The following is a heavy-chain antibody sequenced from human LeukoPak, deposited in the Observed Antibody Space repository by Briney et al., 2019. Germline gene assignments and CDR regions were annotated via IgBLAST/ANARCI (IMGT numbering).Heavy chain of an antibody. CDR3: ARAGDILTGYYIDY. D-gene: IGHD3-9*01. CDR1: GYTFTSYG. V-gene: IGHV1-18*01. CDR2: ISAYNGNT. J-gene: IGHJ4*02. Sequence: ASVKVSCKASGYTFTSYGISWVRQAPGQGLEWMGWISAYNGNTNYAQKLQGRVTMTRDTSISTAYMELSRLRSDDTAVYYCARAGDILTGYYIDYWGQGTLVTVSS.